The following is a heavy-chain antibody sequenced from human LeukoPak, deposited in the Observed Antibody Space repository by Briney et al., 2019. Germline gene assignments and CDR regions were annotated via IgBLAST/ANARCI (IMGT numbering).Heavy chain of an antibody. Sequence: GGSLRLSCGASGFTFGSDAMHWVRQAPGKGLEWVAVISYDGSNKYYADSVKGRFTISRDTSKNTLYLQMNSLRVEDTAVYYCVRDHGEITLGDYMDVWGKGTTVTVSS. CDR3: VRDHGEITLGDYMDV. CDR2: ISYDGSNK. V-gene: IGHV3-30*04. J-gene: IGHJ6*03. D-gene: IGHD1-20*01. CDR1: GFTFGSDA.